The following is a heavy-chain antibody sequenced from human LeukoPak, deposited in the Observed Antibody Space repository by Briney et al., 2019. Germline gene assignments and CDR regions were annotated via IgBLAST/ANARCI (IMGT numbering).Heavy chain of an antibody. CDR3: ARDLDTAMAVDY. D-gene: IGHD5-18*01. CDR1: GYSISSGYY. Sequence: SETLSLTCAVSGYSISSGYYWGWIRQPPGKGLEWIGSIYHSGSTYYNPSLKSRVTISVDTSKNQFSLKLSSVTAVDTAVYYCARDLDTAMAVDYWGQGTLVTVSS. CDR2: IYHSGST. J-gene: IGHJ4*02. V-gene: IGHV4-38-2*02.